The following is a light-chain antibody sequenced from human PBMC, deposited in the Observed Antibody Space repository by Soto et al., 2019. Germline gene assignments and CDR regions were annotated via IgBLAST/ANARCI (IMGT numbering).Light chain of an antibody. Sequence: DIQMTQSPSSLSASVEDRVIITCQASQDITNYLNWCQQKPGKAPNLLIYDASNLTTGVPSRFSGSSSATDFTFTISSLQPEDIATYKYHTLPPLTFGGGTKVDIK. CDR2: DAS. J-gene: IGKJ4*01. V-gene: IGKV1-33*01. CDR3: HTLPPLT. CDR1: QDITNY.